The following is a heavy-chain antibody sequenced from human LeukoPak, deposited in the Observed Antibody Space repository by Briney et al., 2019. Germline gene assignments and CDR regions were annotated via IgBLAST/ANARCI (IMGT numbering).Heavy chain of an antibody. J-gene: IGHJ4*02. Sequence: ASVKVSCKASGYTFTGYYIHWVRQAPGQGLEWMGWINPNSGGTNYAQSFQGRVTMTRDTSISTAYMELNRLRSDDTAVYYCARDAGPGFDYWGQGTLVTVSS. CDR3: ARDAGPGFDY. V-gene: IGHV1-2*02. CDR1: GYTFTGYY. CDR2: INPNSGGT.